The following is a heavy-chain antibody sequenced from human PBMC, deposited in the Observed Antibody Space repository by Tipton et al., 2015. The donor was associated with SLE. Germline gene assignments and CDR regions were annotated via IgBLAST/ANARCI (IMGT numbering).Heavy chain of an antibody. Sequence: GSLRLSCAASGFTFSSYWMHWVRQAPGKGLVWVSRINSDGSNTSYADSVKGRFTISRDNAKNTLYLQMNSLRAEDTAVYYCARRLELEGWFDPWGQGTLVTVSS. J-gene: IGHJ5*02. CDR3: ARRLELEGWFDP. V-gene: IGHV3-74*01. CDR1: GFTFSSYW. CDR2: INSDGSNT. D-gene: IGHD1-7*01.